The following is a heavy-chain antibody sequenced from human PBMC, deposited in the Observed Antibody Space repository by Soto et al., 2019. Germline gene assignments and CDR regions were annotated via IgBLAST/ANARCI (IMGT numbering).Heavy chain of an antibody. CDR2: IYYSGST. Sequence: QVQLQESGPGLVKPSQTLSVTSTVSGGSISSGDYYWSWIRQPPGKVLEWIGYIYYSGSTYYNPSLKSRVTIAVDTSKNQFSLKLSSVTAADTAVYYCARDREAAGYYYYYGMDVWGQGTTVTVSS. J-gene: IGHJ6*02. CDR3: ARDREAAGYYYYYGMDV. V-gene: IGHV4-30-4*01. D-gene: IGHD6-25*01. CDR1: GGSISSGDYY.